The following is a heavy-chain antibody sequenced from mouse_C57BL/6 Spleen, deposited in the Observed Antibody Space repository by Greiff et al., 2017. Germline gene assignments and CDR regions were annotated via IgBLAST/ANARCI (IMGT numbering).Heavy chain of an antibody. CDR1: GFTFSSYG. CDR3: ARQDSNYVTWFAY. CDR2: ISSGGSYT. J-gene: IGHJ3*01. Sequence: EVKLQESGGDLVKPGGSLKLSCAASGFTFSSYGMSWVRQTPDKRLEWVATISSGGSYTYYPDSVKGRFTISRDNAKNTLYLQMSSLKSEDTAMYYCARQDSNYVTWFAYWGQGTLVTVSA. D-gene: IGHD2-5*01. V-gene: IGHV5-6*01.